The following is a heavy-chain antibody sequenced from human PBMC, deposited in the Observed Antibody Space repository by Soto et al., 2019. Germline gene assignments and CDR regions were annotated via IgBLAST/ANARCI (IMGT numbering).Heavy chain of an antibody. V-gene: IGHV4-30-4*01. CDR3: ARASAAAGYYFNGMDV. D-gene: IGHD6-13*01. CDR2: ILYSGST. CDR1: GGSLSSGDYY. Sequence: SETLSLTCSVSGGSLSSGDYYWSWIRQPPGKGLEWIGYILYSGSTYYNPSLKSRVTISVDKSKNQFSLNLTSVTAADTAVYYCARASAAAGYYFNGMDVWGQGPRVTVSS. J-gene: IGHJ6*02.